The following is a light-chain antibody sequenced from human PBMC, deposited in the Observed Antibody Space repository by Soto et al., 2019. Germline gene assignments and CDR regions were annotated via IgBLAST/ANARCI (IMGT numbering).Light chain of an antibody. CDR3: QQYNSWPPET. Sequence: VFTQSPDTLSLSPAQRATLSCRDSQSVNRNLAWYQQKCGQAPRLLSYGASTRATGVPARFSGSGSATEFTPTISSLQSQDFAVYYCQQYNSWPPETFGPGTKVDIK. CDR1: QSVNRN. CDR2: GAS. V-gene: IGKV3-15*01. J-gene: IGKJ3*01.